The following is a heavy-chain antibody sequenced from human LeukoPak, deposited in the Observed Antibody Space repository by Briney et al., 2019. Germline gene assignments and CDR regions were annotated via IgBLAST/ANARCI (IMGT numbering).Heavy chain of an antibody. V-gene: IGHV3-30-3*01. J-gene: IGHJ4*02. Sequence: PGRSLRLSCAASGFTFSSYAMHWVRQAPGKGLEWVAVISYDGSNKYYADSVKGRFTISRDNSKNTLYLQMNSLRAEDTAVYYCARATSSSAKFDYWGQGTLVTVSS. CDR1: GFTFSSYA. CDR2: ISYDGSNK. CDR3: ARATSSSAKFDY. D-gene: IGHD6-13*01.